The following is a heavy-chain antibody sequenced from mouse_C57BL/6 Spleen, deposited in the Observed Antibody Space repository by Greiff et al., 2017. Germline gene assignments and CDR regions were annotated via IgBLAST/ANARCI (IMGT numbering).Heavy chain of an antibody. J-gene: IGHJ4*01. CDR1: GFTFSDYY. D-gene: IGHD2-3*01. Sequence: EVQVVESEGGLVQPGSSMKLSCTASGFTFSDYYMAWVRQVPEKGLEWVANINYDGSSTYYLDSLKSRFIISRDNAKNILYLQMSSLKSEDTATYYCARDGYYGDAMDYWGQGTSVTVSS. CDR2: INYDGSST. CDR3: ARDGYYGDAMDY. V-gene: IGHV5-16*01.